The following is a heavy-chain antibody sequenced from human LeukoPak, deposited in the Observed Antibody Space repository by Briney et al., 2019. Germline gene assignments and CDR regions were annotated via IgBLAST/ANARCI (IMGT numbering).Heavy chain of an antibody. CDR1: GDSIRSYS. J-gene: IGHJ4*02. Sequence: PSETLSLTCSVSGDSIRSYSWSWIRQPAGKGLEWIGRIYSSGSPKSNPSLKSRVTMSVDTSKNQFSLKLTSVTAADTAIYYCARWSSGDYYYVDYWGQGTLVTVSS. CDR2: IYSSGSP. D-gene: IGHD3-22*01. V-gene: IGHV4-4*07. CDR3: ARWSSGDYYYVDY.